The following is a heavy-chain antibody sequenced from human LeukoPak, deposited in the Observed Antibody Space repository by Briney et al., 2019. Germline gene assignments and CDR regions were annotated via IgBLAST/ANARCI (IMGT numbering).Heavy chain of an antibody. Sequence: GGSLRLSCVASGFTFNQYSMNWVRQAPGKGLEWVSSIGKTSNYIYYADSVKGRFTISKDNAKNSLYLQMNSLSAEDTAVYYCVSRYIDWFLPAGVWGQGTTVTVSS. CDR2: IGKTSNYI. CDR1: GFTFNQYS. D-gene: IGHD3-9*01. J-gene: IGHJ6*02. V-gene: IGHV3-21*06. CDR3: VSRYIDWFLPAGV.